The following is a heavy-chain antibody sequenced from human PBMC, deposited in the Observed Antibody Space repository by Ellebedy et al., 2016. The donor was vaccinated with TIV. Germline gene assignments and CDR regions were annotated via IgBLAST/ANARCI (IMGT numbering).Heavy chain of an antibody. CDR2: INPDRGDT. CDR1: GYSFTGYY. V-gene: IGHV1-2*02. Sequence: AASVKVSCKASGYSFTGYYIHWVRQAPGQGLEWMGWINPDRGDTKYPQSFQVRVSMTRDTSSSTAYMELSGLTSDDTAIYYCAKDRFPYYDSSGTTGYLDCWGQGTLVTVSS. D-gene: IGHD3-22*01. J-gene: IGHJ4*02. CDR3: AKDRFPYYDSSGTTGYLDC.